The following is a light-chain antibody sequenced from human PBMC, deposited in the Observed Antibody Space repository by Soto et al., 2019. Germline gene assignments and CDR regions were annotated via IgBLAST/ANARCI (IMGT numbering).Light chain of an antibody. CDR3: QQYGSSPRT. Sequence: EIVLTQSPGTLSLSPGERATLSCRASQSLNSDYLAWYQQKPGQAPRLLIYGASSRATGIPDRFSGSGSGTDFTLTISRLEPEDFAVYYCQQYGSSPRTFGQGAKVDI. CDR2: GAS. J-gene: IGKJ1*01. V-gene: IGKV3-20*01. CDR1: QSLNSDY.